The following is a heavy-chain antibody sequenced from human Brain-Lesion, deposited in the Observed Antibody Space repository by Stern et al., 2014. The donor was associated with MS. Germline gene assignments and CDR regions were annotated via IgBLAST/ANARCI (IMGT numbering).Heavy chain of an antibody. CDR1: GGSVSSTSYA. V-gene: IGHV4-39*01. CDR2: IYYSGNT. Sequence: QLQLQESGPGLVKPSETLSLTCTVAGGSVSSTSYAWAWIRQPPGKGLEWIGTIYYSGNTYYSPSPKSRLTISLDTYKKQFSLHLGSVTAADTAVYYCAGEEDIRYCSGGSCTGNWFDPWGQGTLVTVSS. J-gene: IGHJ5*02. D-gene: IGHD2-15*01. CDR3: AGEEDIRYCSGGSCTGNWFDP.